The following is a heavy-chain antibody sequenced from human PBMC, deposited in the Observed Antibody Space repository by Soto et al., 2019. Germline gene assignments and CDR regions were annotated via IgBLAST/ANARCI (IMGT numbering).Heavy chain of an antibody. V-gene: IGHV3-30*18. CDR3: AKDSGFRRQLATGYFDY. CDR2: ISYDGSNK. J-gene: IGHJ4*02. D-gene: IGHD6-13*01. Sequence: GGSLRLSCVVPEFTFSSHGMHWVRQAPGKGLEWVAVISYDGSNKYYVDSVKGRFTISRDNSKNPLYLQMNSLRAEDTAVYYCAKDSGFRRQLATGYFDYWGQGTLVTVSS. CDR1: EFTFSSHG.